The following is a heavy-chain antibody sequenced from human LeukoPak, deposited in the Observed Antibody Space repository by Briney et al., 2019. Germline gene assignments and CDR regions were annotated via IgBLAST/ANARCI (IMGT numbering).Heavy chain of an antibody. D-gene: IGHD3-3*01. CDR2: IIPIFGTA. J-gene: IGHJ6*03. V-gene: IGHV1-69*13. CDR3: ASSFWSGYLTYYYYYMDV. Sequence: SVKVSCKASGGTFSSYAISWVRQAPGQGLEWMGGIIPIFGTANYAQKFQGRVTITADESTSTAYMELSSLRSEDTAVYYCASSFWSGYLTYYYYYMDVWGKGTTVTVSS. CDR1: GGTFSSYA.